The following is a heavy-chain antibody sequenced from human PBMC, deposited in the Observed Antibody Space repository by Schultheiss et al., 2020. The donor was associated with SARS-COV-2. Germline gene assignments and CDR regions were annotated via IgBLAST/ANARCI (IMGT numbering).Heavy chain of an antibody. J-gene: IGHJ4*02. CDR3: ARFDSDARGYSYGYFDY. D-gene: IGHD5-18*01. Sequence: GGSLRLSCAASGFTFSSYGMHWVRQAPGKGLEWVAVISYDGSNKYYADSVKGRFTISRDNSKNTLYLQMNSLRAEDTAVYYCARFDSDARGYSYGYFDYWGQGTLVTVSS. CDR1: GFTFSSYG. V-gene: IGHV3-30*03. CDR2: ISYDGSNK.